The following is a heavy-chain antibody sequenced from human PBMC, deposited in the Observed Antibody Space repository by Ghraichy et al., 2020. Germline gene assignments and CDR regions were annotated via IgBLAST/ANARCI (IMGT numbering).Heavy chain of an antibody. V-gene: IGHV4-34*01. CDR1: GGSFSGYY. CDR3: ARGGSQQLVPRAEYFQH. Sequence: SETLSLTCAVYGGSFSGYYWSWIRQPPGKGLEWIGEINHSGSTNYNPSLKSRVTISVDTSKNQFSLKLSSVTAADTAVYYCARGGSQQLVPRAEYFQHWGQGTLVTVSS. J-gene: IGHJ1*01. CDR2: INHSGST. D-gene: IGHD6-13*01.